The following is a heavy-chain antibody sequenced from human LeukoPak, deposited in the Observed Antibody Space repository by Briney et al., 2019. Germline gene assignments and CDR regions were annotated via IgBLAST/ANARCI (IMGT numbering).Heavy chain of an antibody. Sequence: ASVTVSCKASGYSFTTYWIHWVRQAPGQGLEWMGCMNPDSGVTGYAQTLQGRVTMTRGTSINTAYMHLSSLRPDDTAVYFCARDPGYLQPDYWGQGTLVTVPS. CDR1: GYSFTTYW. V-gene: IGHV1-2*02. CDR3: ARDPGYLQPDY. CDR2: MNPDSGVT. J-gene: IGHJ4*02. D-gene: IGHD1-1*01.